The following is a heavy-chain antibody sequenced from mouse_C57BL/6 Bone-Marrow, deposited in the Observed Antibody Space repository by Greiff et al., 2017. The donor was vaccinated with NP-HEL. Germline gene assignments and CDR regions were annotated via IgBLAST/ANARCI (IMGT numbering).Heavy chain of an antibody. Sequence: QVQLKQPGAELVRPGTSVKLSCKASGYTFTSYWMHWVKQRPGQGLEWIGVIDPSDSYTNYNQKFKGKATLTVDTSSSTAYMQLSSLTSEDSAVYYCARRLFFDYWGQGTTLTVSS. V-gene: IGHV1-59*01. D-gene: IGHD3-3*01. J-gene: IGHJ2*01. CDR2: IDPSDSYT. CDR3: ARRLFFDY. CDR1: GYTFTSYW.